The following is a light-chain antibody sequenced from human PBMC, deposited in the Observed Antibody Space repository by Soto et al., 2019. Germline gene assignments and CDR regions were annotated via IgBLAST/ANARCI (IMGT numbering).Light chain of an antibody. Sequence: DIQMTQSPSTLSGSVGDRVTITCRASHNINNYLNWYQQKPGRAPKLLIYDASNLEAGVPSRFRGSGSGTDFTFTISRLQPEDIATYYCQQYENLPTFGQGTRLEIK. CDR3: QQYENLPT. J-gene: IGKJ5*01. V-gene: IGKV1-33*01. CDR1: HNINNY. CDR2: DAS.